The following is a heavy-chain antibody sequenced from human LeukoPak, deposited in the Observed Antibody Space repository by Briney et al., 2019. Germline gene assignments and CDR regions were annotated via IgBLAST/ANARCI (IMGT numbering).Heavy chain of an antibody. Sequence: GRSLRLSCAASGFTFSSYAMHWVCQAPGKGLEWVAVISYDGSNKYYADSVKGRFTIPRDNSKNTLYLQMNSLRAEDTAVYYCAKEWSAHDAFDIWGQGTMVTVSS. CDR1: GFTFSSYA. D-gene: IGHD3-3*01. CDR3: AKEWSAHDAFDI. CDR2: ISYDGSNK. J-gene: IGHJ3*02. V-gene: IGHV3-30-3*01.